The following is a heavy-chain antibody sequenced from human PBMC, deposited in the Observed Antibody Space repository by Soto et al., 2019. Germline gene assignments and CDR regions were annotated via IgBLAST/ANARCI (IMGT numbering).Heavy chain of an antibody. D-gene: IGHD2-15*01. CDR3: SKGPCSGAACYGREDV. V-gene: IGHV3-23*01. J-gene: IGHJ6*02. Sequence: EVQLLESGGGLVQPGGSLRLSCAASGFTLRSYTMSWVRQSPGKGLEWVSALTGSDDSTYYADSVKGRFTISRDNSRNTRYVQMSSLRVEDTAVYYCSKGPCSGAACYGREDVWGQGTTVTVSS. CDR1: GFTLRSYT. CDR2: LTGSDDST.